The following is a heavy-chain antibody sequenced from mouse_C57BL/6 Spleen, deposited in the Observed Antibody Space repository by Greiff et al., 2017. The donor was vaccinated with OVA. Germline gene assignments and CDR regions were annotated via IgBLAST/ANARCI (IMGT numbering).Heavy chain of an antibody. CDR1: GYTFTNYW. Sequence: VHLVESGAELVRPGTSVKMSCKASGYTFTNYWIGWAKQRPGHGLEWIGDIYPGGGYTNYNEKFKGKATLTADKSSSTAYMQFSSLTSEDSAIYYCARRGGSSYGLYFDVWGTGTTVTVSS. J-gene: IGHJ1*03. D-gene: IGHD1-1*01. V-gene: IGHV1-63*01. CDR2: IYPGGGYT. CDR3: ARRGGSSYGLYFDV.